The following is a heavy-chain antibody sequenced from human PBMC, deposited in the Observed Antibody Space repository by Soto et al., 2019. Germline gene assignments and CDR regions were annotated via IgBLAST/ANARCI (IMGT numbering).Heavy chain of an antibody. CDR3: GAESYYESNGTKGRID. CDR1: GYTFTSYD. J-gene: IGHJ4*02. V-gene: IGHV1-8*01. D-gene: IGHD3-22*01. Sequence: ASVKVSCKASGYTFTSYDINWVRQATGQGLEWMGWMNPNSGNTGYAQKFQGRVTISWDMSTNTAYMELSSLRSEDTAVYYCGAESYYESNGTKGRIDWGQGTLVTVSS. CDR2: MNPNSGNT.